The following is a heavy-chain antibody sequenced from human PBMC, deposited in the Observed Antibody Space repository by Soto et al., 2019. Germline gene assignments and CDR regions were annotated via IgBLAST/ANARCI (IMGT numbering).Heavy chain of an antibody. CDR3: ARRNCVADCHFIGDY. V-gene: IGHV4-39*02. J-gene: IGHJ4*02. CDR2: FYYTGTT. Sequence: QLQVQESGPGLVKPSETLSLTCTVSGGSITSSSYHWVWIRQHPCQGLAWIGNFYYTGTTYYNPSLSSRVTISVDTSKNHFSLNLSSVTATDTAVYSCARRNCVADCHFIGDYWGQGILVTVSS. CDR1: GGSITSSSYH. D-gene: IGHD2-21*02.